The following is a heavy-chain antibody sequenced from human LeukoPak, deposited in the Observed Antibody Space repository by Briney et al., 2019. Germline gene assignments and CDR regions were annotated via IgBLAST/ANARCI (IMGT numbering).Heavy chain of an antibody. Sequence: GGSLRLSCAASGFTFSSYIMNWVRQAPGKGLEWVSYISSRGGTIYYADSVKGRFTISRDNAKNTLYLQMNSLRAEDTAVYYGARQGLLQLNLLDLGGQGGLVTVS. V-gene: IGHV3-48*01. CDR2: ISSRGGTI. D-gene: IGHD5-24*01. J-gene: IGHJ4*02. CDR3: ARQGLLQLNLLDL. CDR1: GFTFSSYI.